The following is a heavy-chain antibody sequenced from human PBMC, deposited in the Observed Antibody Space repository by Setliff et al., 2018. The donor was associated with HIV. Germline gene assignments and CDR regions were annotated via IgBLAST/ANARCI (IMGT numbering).Heavy chain of an antibody. J-gene: IGHJ4*02. V-gene: IGHV3-7*05. CDR3: AREVWSEDDN. D-gene: IGHD3-10*01. CDR2: IKDDGRDK. Sequence: GGSLRLSCVASGFTFRSYWMSWVRQAPGKRPEWVANIKDDGRDKFYLDSVKDRFTISRDNAKNSLYLQMNSLRAEDAAVYYCAREVWSEDDNWGQGTLVTVSS. CDR1: GFTFRSYW.